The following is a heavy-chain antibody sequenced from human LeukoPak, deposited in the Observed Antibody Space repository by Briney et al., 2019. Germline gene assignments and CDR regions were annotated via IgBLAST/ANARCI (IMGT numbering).Heavy chain of an antibody. Sequence: PSETLSLTCTVSGGSMNSYYWTWVRQSPGKGLEWIGYICYSGSTDYNPSLKSRVTISVDTSKNQFSLKLNSVTAADTAVYYCARDQEMATISNAFDIWGQGTMVTVSS. D-gene: IGHD5-24*01. J-gene: IGHJ3*02. CDR1: GGSMNSYY. V-gene: IGHV4-59*01. CDR3: ARDQEMATISNAFDI. CDR2: ICYSGST.